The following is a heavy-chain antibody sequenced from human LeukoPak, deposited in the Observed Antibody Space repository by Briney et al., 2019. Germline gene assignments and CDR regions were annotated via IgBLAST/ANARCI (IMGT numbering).Heavy chain of an antibody. D-gene: IGHD2-15*01. CDR2: IYYSGST. CDR3: ARQAPGYCSGGSCYSTKYYFDY. Sequence: PSETLSLTCTVSGGSISSSSYYWGWIRQPPGKGLEWIGSIYYSGSTYYNPSLKSRVTISVDTSKNQFSLKLSSVTAADTAVYYCARQAPGYCSGGSCYSTKYYFDYWGQGTLVTVSS. J-gene: IGHJ4*02. V-gene: IGHV4-39*01. CDR1: GGSISSSSYY.